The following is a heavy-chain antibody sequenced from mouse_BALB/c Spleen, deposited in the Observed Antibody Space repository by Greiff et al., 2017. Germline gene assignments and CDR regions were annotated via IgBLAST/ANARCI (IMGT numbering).Heavy chain of an antibody. CDR1: GFTFSDYG. V-gene: IGHV5-15*02. CDR2: ISNLAYSI. CDR3: ARGDYGYWYFDV. Sequence: EVMLVESGGGLVQPGGSRKLSCAASGFTFSDYGMAWVRQAPGKGPEWVAFISNLAYSIYYADTVTGRFTISRENAKNTLYLEMSSLRSEDTAMYYCARGDYGYWYFDVWGAGTTVTVSS. D-gene: IGHD1-1*01. J-gene: IGHJ1*01.